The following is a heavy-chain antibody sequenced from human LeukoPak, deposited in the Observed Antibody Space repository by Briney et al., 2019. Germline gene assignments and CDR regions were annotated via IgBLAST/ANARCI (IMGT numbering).Heavy chain of an antibody. Sequence: SETLSLTCAVYGGSFSGYYWSWIRQPPGKGLEWIGEIKHSGSTNYNPSLKSRVTISVDTSKNQFSLKLSSVTAAATAVYYCARGRGHLPVAAPGYYYYYGMDVWGQGTTVTVSS. CDR2: IKHSGST. CDR3: ARGRGHLPVAAPGYYYYYGMDV. J-gene: IGHJ6*02. D-gene: IGHD6-19*01. V-gene: IGHV4-34*01. CDR1: GGSFSGYY.